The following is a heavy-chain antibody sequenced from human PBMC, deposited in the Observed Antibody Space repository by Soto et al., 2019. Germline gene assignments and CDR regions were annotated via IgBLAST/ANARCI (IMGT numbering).Heavy chain of an antibody. D-gene: IGHD5-18*01. J-gene: IGHJ4*02. CDR1: GFMFSAYW. CDR2: IHGDGGKI. V-gene: IGHV3-7*01. CDR3: ARDFYGGYTYCTGDY. Sequence: RLSCAASGFMFSAYWMSWVRQAPGKGLEWVANIHGDGGKIYYVDSVKGRFTTSRDNAKRSLYLQMNSLRAEDTAVYYCARDFYGGYTYCTGDYWGQGAPVTVYS.